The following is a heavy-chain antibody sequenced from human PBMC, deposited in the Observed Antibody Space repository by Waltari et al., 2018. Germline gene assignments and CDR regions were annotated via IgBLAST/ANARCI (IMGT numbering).Heavy chain of an antibody. CDR3: ARAEQPMATIIGVDY. V-gene: IGHV3-21*01. D-gene: IGHD5-12*01. CDR2: ISGSTGYI. J-gene: IGHJ4*02. CDR1: GFTFSTYS. Sequence: EVQLVESGGGLVKPGGSLRLSCAASGFTFSTYSMNWVRQAPGKGLEWVSSISGSTGYIYYADSVKGRFTIARDNAKSSLYLEMNSLRGEDTAIYYCARAEQPMATIIGVDYWGQVTLVTVSS.